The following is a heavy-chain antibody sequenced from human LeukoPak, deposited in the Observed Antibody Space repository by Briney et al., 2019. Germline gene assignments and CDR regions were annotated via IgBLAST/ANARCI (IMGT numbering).Heavy chain of an antibody. D-gene: IGHD3-3*01. CDR1: GGSISSYY. CDR3: ARRTYDFWSGNYFDY. V-gene: IGHV4-59*01. CDR2: IYYSGST. Sequence: SETLSLTCTVSGGSISSYYWSWIRQPPGKGLGWIGVIYYSGSTNYNPSLKSRVTISVDTSKNQFSLKLSSVTAADTAVYYCARRTYDFWSGNYFDYWGQGTLVTVSP. J-gene: IGHJ4*02.